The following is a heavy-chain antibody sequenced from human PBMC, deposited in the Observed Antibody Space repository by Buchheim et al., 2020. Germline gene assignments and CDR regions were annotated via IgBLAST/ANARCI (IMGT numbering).Heavy chain of an antibody. V-gene: IGHV1-69*01. CDR2: IIPIFGTA. D-gene: IGHD3-3*01. J-gene: IGHJ6*02. Sequence: QVQLVQSGAEVKKPGSSVKVSCKASGGTFSSYAISWVRQAPGQGLEWMGGIIPIFGTAHYAQKYQGRVTITADESTSTASMELSSLRSEDTAVYYCARAPVSPVITISYYYYGMDVWGQGTT. CDR3: ARAPVSPVITISYYYYGMDV. CDR1: GGTFSSYA.